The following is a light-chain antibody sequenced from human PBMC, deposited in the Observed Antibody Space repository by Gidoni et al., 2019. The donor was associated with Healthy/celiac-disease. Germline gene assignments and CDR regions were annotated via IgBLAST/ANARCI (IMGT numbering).Light chain of an antibody. CDR3: AAWDDSLNGYV. V-gene: IGLV1-44*01. Sequence: QSVLTQPPSASGTPGQRVTISCSGSSSNIGSNTVNWYHQPPGTAPNILIYSNNQRPSGVPDRFSGSKSGTSASLAISGLQSEDEADYYCAAWDDSLNGYVFGTGTKVTVL. CDR2: SNN. CDR1: SSNIGSNT. J-gene: IGLJ1*01.